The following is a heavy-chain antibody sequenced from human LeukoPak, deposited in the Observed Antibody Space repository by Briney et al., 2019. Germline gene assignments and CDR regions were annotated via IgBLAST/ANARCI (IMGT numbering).Heavy chain of an antibody. CDR1: GGSISSYY. D-gene: IGHD5-18*01. J-gene: IGHJ6*03. CDR3: ARIEAAMVSWRYYMDV. V-gene: IGHV4-59*01. Sequence: SETLSLTCTVSGGSISSYYWSWIRQPPGKGLEWIGYIYYSGSTNYNPSLKSRVTISVDTSKNQFSLKLSSVTAADTAVYYCARIEAAMVSWRYYMDVWGKGTTVTVSS. CDR2: IYYSGST.